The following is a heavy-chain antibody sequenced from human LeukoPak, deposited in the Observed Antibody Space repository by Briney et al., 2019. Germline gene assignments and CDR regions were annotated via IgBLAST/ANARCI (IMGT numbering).Heavy chain of an antibody. J-gene: IGHJ2*01. Sequence: SVKVSCKSSGGTFSSYTISWVRQAPGQGLEWMGRIIPILGIANYAQKLQGRVAITADKSTSTAYLELSSLRSEDTAVYYCARDWSSGYDFYYDSSGYYWYFDLWGRGTLVTVSS. V-gene: IGHV1-69*04. CDR1: GGTFSSYT. CDR3: ARDWSSGYDFYYDSSGYYWYFDL. CDR2: IIPILGIA. D-gene: IGHD3-22*01.